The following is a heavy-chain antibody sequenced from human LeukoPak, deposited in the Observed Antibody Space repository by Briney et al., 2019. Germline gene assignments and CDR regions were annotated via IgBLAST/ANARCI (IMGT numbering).Heavy chain of an antibody. CDR1: GFTFSSYS. Sequence: GGSLRLSCAASGFTFSSYSMNWVRQAPGKGLEWVSSISSSSSYIYYADSVKGRFTISRDNAKNSLYLQMNSLRAEDTAVYYCARDLVLDWFDPWGQGTLVTVSS. CDR3: ARDLVLDWFDP. J-gene: IGHJ5*02. CDR2: ISSSSSYI. V-gene: IGHV3-21*01. D-gene: IGHD4/OR15-4a*01.